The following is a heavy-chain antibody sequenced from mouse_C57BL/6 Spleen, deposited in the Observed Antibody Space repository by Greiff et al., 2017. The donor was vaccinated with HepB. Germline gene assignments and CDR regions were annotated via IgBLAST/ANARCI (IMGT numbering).Heavy chain of an antibody. V-gene: IGHV1-26*01. D-gene: IGHD1-1*01. J-gene: IGHJ1*03. CDR2: INPNNGGT. CDR3: ARRGRFITTVVAKYFDV. CDR1: GYTFTDYY. Sequence: EVQLQQSGPELVKPGASVKISCKASGYTFTDYYMNWVKQSHGKSLEWIGDINPNNGGTSYNQKFKGKATLTVDKSSSTAYMELRSLTSEDSAVYYCARRGRFITTVVAKYFDVWGTGTTVTVSS.